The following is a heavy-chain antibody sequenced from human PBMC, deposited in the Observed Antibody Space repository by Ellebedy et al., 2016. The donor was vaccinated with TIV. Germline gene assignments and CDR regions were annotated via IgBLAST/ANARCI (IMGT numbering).Heavy chain of an antibody. CDR2: IYYSGST. Sequence: MPSETLSLTCTVSGGSISSYYWSWIRQPPGKGLEWIGYIYYSGSTNYNPSLKSRVTISVDTSKNQLSLKLSSVTAAYTAVYYCARDRSYSGSYDYWGQGTLVTVSS. CDR3: ARDRSYSGSYDY. J-gene: IGHJ4*02. V-gene: IGHV4-59*08. D-gene: IGHD1-26*01. CDR1: GGSISSYY.